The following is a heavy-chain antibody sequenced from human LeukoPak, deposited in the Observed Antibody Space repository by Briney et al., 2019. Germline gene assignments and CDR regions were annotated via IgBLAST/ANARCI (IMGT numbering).Heavy chain of an antibody. Sequence: PGRSLRLSCGASGVIFSDYGMHWVRQAPGKGLEWVAVIWNDGSNKYYADSVKGRFTISRDTSKNTLFLQMNSLRAEDTAVYYCARVGYLIAAAGTGWYFDLWGRGTLVTVSS. CDR2: IWNDGSNK. CDR1: GVIFSDYG. CDR3: ARVGYLIAAAGTGWYFDL. V-gene: IGHV3-33*01. J-gene: IGHJ2*01. D-gene: IGHD6-13*01.